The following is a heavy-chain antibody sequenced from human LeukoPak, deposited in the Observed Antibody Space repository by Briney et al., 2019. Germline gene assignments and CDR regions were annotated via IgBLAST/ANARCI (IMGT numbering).Heavy chain of an antibody. CDR2: IKHSGST. J-gene: IGHJ4*02. D-gene: IGHD2-15*01. V-gene: IGHV4-34*01. Sequence: TSSETLSLTCAVYGGSFSGYYWSWIRQPPGKGLEWIGEIKHSGSTNYNPSLKSRVTISVDTSKNQFSLKLSSVTAADTAVYYCATLTTGDCSGGSCPFDYWGQGTLVTVSS. CDR1: GGSFSGYY. CDR3: ATLTTGDCSGGSCPFDY.